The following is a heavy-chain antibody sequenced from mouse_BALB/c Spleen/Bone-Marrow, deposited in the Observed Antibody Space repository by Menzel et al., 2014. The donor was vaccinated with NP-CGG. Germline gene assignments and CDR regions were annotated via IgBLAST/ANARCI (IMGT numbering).Heavy chain of an antibody. Sequence: VQLQQSGAELAKPRASVKMSCKASGYTFTNYWMHWVKQRPGQGLEWIGYIDPSTGYTEYNQKFKDKATLTADKSSSTAYMQLSSLTSEDSAVYYCARGGIYDGYSYWGQGTLFTGSA. CDR1: GYTFTNYW. CDR2: IDPSTGYT. J-gene: IGHJ3*01. D-gene: IGHD2-3*01. V-gene: IGHV1-7*01. CDR3: ARGGIYDGYSY.